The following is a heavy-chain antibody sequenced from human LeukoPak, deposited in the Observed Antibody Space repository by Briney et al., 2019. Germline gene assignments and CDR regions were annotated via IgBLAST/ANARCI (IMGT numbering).Heavy chain of an antibody. CDR1: GYTFTSYD. CDR2: MNPNSGNT. Sequence: ASVKVSCKASGYTFTSYDINWVRQATGQGLEWMGWMNPNSGNTGYAQKFQGRVTMTRNTSVSTAYMELSSLRSEDTAVYYCARGIYYDSSGYYFGYWGQGTLVTVSS. V-gene: IGHV1-8*01. J-gene: IGHJ4*02. D-gene: IGHD3-22*01. CDR3: ARGIYYDSSGYYFGY.